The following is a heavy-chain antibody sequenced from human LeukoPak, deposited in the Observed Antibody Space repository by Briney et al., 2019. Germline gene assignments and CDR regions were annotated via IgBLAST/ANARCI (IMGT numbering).Heavy chain of an antibody. Sequence: SGGSLRLSCAASGFTFSGSAMHWVRQTPGKGLEWVSGISGSGGSTFYAVSVKGRFTISRDNSKNTLYLQMNSLRAEDTAVYYCVFSTVTTRIYWGQGTLVTVSS. CDR3: VFSTVTTRIY. CDR1: GFTFSGSA. D-gene: IGHD4-17*01. CDR2: ISGSGGST. V-gene: IGHV3-23*01. J-gene: IGHJ4*02.